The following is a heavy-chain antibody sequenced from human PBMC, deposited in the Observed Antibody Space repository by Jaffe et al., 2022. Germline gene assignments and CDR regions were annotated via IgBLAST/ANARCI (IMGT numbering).Heavy chain of an antibody. CDR3: TTEPHYLYDYIWGSYRYTSSWFDP. CDR1: GFTFSNAW. V-gene: IGHV3-15*01. D-gene: IGHD3-16*02. CDR2: IKSKTDGGTT. Sequence: EVQLVESGGGLVKPGGSLRLSCAASGFTFSNAWMSWVRQAPGKGLEWVGRIKSKTDGGTTDYAAPVKGRFTISRDDSKNTLYLQMNSLKTEDTAVYYCTTEPHYLYDYIWGSYRYTSSWFDPWGQGTLVTVSS. J-gene: IGHJ5*02.